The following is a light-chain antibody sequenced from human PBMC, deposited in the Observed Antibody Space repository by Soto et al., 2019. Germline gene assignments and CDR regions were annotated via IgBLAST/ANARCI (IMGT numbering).Light chain of an antibody. J-gene: IGKJ2*01. Sequence: ETVLTQSPGTLSLSPGERATLSCRASQSVSSRYLAWYQQKPGQAPRLLIYSASNRPTGIPDRFSGSGSGTEFTLTISRLEPEDFAVYYCQQYITSPPMYSFGQGTKLEIK. CDR2: SAS. CDR1: QSVSSRY. CDR3: QQYITSPPMYS. V-gene: IGKV3-20*01.